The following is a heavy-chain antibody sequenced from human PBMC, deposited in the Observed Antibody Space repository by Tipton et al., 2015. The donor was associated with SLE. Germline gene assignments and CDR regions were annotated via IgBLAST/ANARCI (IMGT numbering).Heavy chain of an antibody. J-gene: IGHJ2*01. CDR1: GGSISSGGYY. CDR2: IYYSGST. Sequence: TLSLTCTVSGGSISSGGYYWTWIRQHPGKGLAWIGYIYYSGSTYYNPSLKSRITISLDTSKNQFSLKLSSVTAADTAVYYCARHQPEDWYFDLWGRGTLVTVSS. D-gene: IGHD1-14*01. CDR3: ARHQPEDWYFDL. V-gene: IGHV4-31*03.